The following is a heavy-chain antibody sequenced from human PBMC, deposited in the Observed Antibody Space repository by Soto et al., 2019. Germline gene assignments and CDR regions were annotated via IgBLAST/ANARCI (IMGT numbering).Heavy chain of an antibody. D-gene: IGHD6-25*01. CDR2: IARAGDLI. CDR3: AKSLTVQGLYYFDP. CDR1: GFTFSNYA. J-gene: IGHJ5*02. V-gene: IGHV3-23*01. Sequence: GGSLRLSCAASGFTFSNYAMVWVRQAPGKGQEWVSAIARAGDLIRYADSVKGRFTISRDNSNNKLYLQMIIVRAEDTAFCFCAKSLTVQGLYYFDPLGPGTLVTVSS.